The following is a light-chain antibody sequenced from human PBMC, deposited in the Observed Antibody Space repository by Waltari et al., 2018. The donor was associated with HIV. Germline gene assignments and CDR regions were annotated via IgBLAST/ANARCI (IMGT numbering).Light chain of an antibody. V-gene: IGLV1-47*01. J-gene: IGLJ3*02. CDR3: AAWDYSLSGWV. CDR2: GIN. Sequence: QSVLTQPPSASGTPGQRVTISCSGSNSNVGISYVYWYQQRPGTTPKPVIYGINQRPSVVPDRFSGSKSGTSVSLVISWIRSEDEADYYCAAWDYSLSGWVFGGGTKLTVL. CDR1: NSNVGISY.